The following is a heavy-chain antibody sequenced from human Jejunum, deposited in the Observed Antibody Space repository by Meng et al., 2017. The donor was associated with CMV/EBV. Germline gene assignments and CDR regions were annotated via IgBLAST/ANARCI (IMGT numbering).Heavy chain of an antibody. CDR1: GYTFSHFC. CDR3: AAKIEITYFDL. D-gene: IGHD3-9*01. J-gene: IGHJ4*02. CDR2: FNPSDGTT. V-gene: IGHV1-46*01. Sequence: SCKASGYTFSHFCVHWVRRAPGQGLEWMGVFNPSDGTTAYTQRFQGRVTMTGNTSTSTVYMGVHSLRSEDAAMYFCAAKIEITYFDLWGQGTLVTVSS.